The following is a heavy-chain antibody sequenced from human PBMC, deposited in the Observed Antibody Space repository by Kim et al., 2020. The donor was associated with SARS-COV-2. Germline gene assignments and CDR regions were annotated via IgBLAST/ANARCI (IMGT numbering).Heavy chain of an antibody. J-gene: IGHJ6*02. CDR2: IDSDGSST. CDR1: RFTFSTYW. Sequence: GGSLRLSCAASRFTFSTYWMHWVRQGPGKGLVWVARIDSDGSSTTYADSVKGRFTISRDNAKNTLYLQMNSLRADDTAVYYCVRDIYGGNPDYGLDVWGQGTTVTVSS. CDR3: VRDIYGGNPDYGLDV. D-gene: IGHD2-15*01. V-gene: IGHV3-74*01.